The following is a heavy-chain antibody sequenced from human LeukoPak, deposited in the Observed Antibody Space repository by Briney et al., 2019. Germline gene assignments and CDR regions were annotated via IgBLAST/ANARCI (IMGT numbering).Heavy chain of an antibody. V-gene: IGHV3-48*01. CDR3: ARGGAARPDY. Sequence: GGSLRLSCAASGFTFSNYGINWVRQTPRKGLEWVSYISSSGSAINYADSVRGRFTISRDNAKNSLYLQMNSLRPEDTAVYYCARGGAARPDYWGQGTLVTVPS. J-gene: IGHJ4*02. CDR2: ISSSGSAI. CDR1: GFTFSNYG. D-gene: IGHD6-6*01.